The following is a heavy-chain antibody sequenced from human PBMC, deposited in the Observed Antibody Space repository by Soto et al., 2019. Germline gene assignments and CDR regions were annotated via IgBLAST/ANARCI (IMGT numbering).Heavy chain of an antibody. CDR1: GFTFSSYG. J-gene: IGHJ4*02. V-gene: IGHV3-33*01. CDR3: ARDLCDCGGDCYGPFDY. Sequence: QVQLVESGGGVVQPGRSLRLSCAASGFTFSSYGMHWVRQAPGKGLEWVAVIWYDGSNKYYADSVKGRFTISRDNSKNTLYLRMIILRAEDTSVYYCARDLCDCGGDCYGPFDYWGQGTLVTVSS. D-gene: IGHD2-21*02. CDR2: IWYDGSNK.